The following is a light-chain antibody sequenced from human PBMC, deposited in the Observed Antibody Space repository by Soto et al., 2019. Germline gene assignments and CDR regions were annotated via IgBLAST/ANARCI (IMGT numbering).Light chain of an antibody. CDR1: SSDVGGYNY. J-gene: IGLJ1*01. V-gene: IGLV2-14*01. CDR2: EVS. Sequence: QSALTQPASVSGSPGQTITISCSGTSSDVGGYNYVPWYQQHPGKAPKLMIYEVSNRPSGVSNRFSGSKSGNTAYLTISGLQAEDEADYFCNSYTSNSAHDVFGTGTKVTVL. CDR3: NSYTSNSAHDV.